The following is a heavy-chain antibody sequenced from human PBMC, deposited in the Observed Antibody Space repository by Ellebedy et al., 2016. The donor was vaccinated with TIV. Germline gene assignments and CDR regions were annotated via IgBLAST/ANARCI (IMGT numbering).Heavy chain of an antibody. CDR2: ISSCSTTI. V-gene: IGHV3-48*02. CDR3: ERPYDGVSYVPWD. Sequence: GESLKISCAASGFSFSNYTMNWVRQAPGKGLAWVSCISSCSTTIYYAYSVKGRFTISRDNAQNSLYLQMNSLRDEDTAVYYCERPYDGVSYVPWDWGQGTLVTVSS. D-gene: IGHD2-8*01. CDR1: GFSFSNYT. J-gene: IGHJ4*02.